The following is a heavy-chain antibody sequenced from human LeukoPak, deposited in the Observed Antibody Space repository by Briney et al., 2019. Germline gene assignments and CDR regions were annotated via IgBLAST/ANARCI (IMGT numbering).Heavy chain of an antibody. CDR3: AKESVDPHYYMDV. V-gene: IGHV3-23*01. D-gene: IGHD3/OR15-3a*01. CDR2: ISGSGGST. CDR1: GFTFRSYA. Sequence: GGSLRLSCAVSGFTFRSYAMKWVRQAPGKGLEWVSAISGSGGSTYYADSVKGRFTISRDNSKNTLYLQMNSLRAEDTAVYYCAKESVDPHYYMDVWGKGTTVTVSS. J-gene: IGHJ6*03.